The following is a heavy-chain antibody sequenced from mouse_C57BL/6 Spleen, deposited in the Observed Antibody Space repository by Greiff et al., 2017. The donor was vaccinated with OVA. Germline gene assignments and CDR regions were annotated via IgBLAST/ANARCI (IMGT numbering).Heavy chain of an antibody. D-gene: IGHD1-1*01. CDR3: ARSGNYGLFAY. V-gene: IGHV1-19*01. CDR1: GYTFTDYY. J-gene: IGHJ3*01. CDR2: INPYNGGT. Sequence: EVQLVESGPVLVKPGASVKMSCKASGYTFTDYYMNWVKQSHGKSLEWIGVINPYNGGTSYKQKFKGKATLTVDKSSSTAYRELNSLTSEDSAVYYWARSGNYGLFAYWGQGTLVTVSA.